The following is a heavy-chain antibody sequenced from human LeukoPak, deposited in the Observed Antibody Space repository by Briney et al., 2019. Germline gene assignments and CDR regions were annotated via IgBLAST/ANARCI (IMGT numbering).Heavy chain of an antibody. CDR3: ARDPPYYDSSGYYYDY. D-gene: IGHD3-22*01. CDR2: ISGSSIYI. J-gene: IGHJ4*02. V-gene: IGHV3-21*01. Sequence: GGSLRLSCAASGFTFSTYSMNWVRQAPGKALEWVSSISGSSIYIYYADSVKGRFTISRDNAKNSLYLQMNSLRAEDTAVYYCARDPPYYDSSGYYYDYWGQGTLVTVSS. CDR1: GFTFSTYS.